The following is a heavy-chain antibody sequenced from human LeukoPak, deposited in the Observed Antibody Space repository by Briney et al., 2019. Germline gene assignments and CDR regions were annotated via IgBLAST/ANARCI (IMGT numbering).Heavy chain of an antibody. D-gene: IGHD2-2*01. CDR2: IYHSGST. J-gene: IGHJ3*02. Sequence: SETLSLTCTVSGYSISSGYYWGWIRQPPGKGLEWIGSIYHSGSTYYSPSLKSRVTISVDTSKNQFSLKLSSVTAADTAVYYCARASYCSSTSCYYEGAFDIWGQGTMVTVSS. CDR3: ARASYCSSTSCYYEGAFDI. V-gene: IGHV4-38-2*02. CDR1: GYSISSGYY.